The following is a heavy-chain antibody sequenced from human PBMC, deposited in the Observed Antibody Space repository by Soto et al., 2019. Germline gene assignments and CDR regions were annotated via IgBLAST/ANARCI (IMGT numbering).Heavy chain of an antibody. Sequence: PSETLSLTCAVYGGSFSGYYWSWIRQPPGKGLEWIGEINHSGSTNYNPSLKSRVTISVDTSKNQFSLKLSSVTAADTAVYYCARGRVVVAAIFDYWGQGTLVTVSS. D-gene: IGHD2-15*01. J-gene: IGHJ4*02. V-gene: IGHV4-34*01. CDR3: ARGRVVVAAIFDY. CDR1: GGSFSGYY. CDR2: INHSGST.